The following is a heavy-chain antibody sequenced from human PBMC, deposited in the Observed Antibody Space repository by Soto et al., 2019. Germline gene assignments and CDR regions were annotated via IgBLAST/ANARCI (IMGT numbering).Heavy chain of an antibody. J-gene: IGHJ4*02. CDR1: GFTVSDYY. V-gene: IGHV3-11*06. CDR2: SSNSGTYT. D-gene: IGHD3-10*02. Sequence: GGSLRLSCAASGFTVSDYYMSWIRQAPGKGLEWLSYSSNSGTYTRYADSVKGRFSISRDNAKNSPYLQINSLRGEDTATYYCARSGDNYNVLDYWGQGTPVTVLL. CDR3: ARSGDNYNVLDY.